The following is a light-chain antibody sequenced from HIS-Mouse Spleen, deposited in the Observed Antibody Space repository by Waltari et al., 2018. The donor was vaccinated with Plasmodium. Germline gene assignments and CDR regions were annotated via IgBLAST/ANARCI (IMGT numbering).Light chain of an antibody. V-gene: IGLV1-47*01. CDR1: SSNIGSNY. Sequence: ISCSGSSSNIGSNYVYWYQQLPGTAPKLLIYRNNQRPSGVPDRFSGSKSGTSASLAISGLRSEDEADYYCAAWDDSLSGPVFGGGTKLTVL. CDR3: AAWDDSLSGPV. J-gene: IGLJ2*01. CDR2: RNN.